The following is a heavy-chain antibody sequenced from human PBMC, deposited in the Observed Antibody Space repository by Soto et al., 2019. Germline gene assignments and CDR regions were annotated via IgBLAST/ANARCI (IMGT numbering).Heavy chain of an antibody. CDR3: ARHHPTEFNYFDY. CDR1: GGSISSYY. Sequence: SETLSLTCTVSGGSISSYYWSWIRQPPGKGLEWIGCIYYSGSTNYNPSLKSRVTISVDTSKNQFSLKLSSVTAADTAVYYCARHHPTEFNYFDYWGQGTLVTVSS. V-gene: IGHV4-59*08. CDR2: IYYSGST. J-gene: IGHJ4*02.